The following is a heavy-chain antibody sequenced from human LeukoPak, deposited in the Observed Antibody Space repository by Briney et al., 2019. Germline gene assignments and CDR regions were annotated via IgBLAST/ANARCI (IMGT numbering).Heavy chain of an antibody. CDR1: GGSFSGYY. J-gene: IGHJ4*02. CDR2: INHSGST. CDR3: ARGKTYYDFWSGSSFDY. Sequence: PSETLSLTCAVYGGSFSGYYWSWIRQPPGKGLEWIGEINHSGSTNYNPSLKSRVTISVDTSKNQFSLKLSSVTAADTAVYYCARGKTYYDFWSGSSFDYWGQGTLVTVSS. D-gene: IGHD3-3*01. V-gene: IGHV4-34*01.